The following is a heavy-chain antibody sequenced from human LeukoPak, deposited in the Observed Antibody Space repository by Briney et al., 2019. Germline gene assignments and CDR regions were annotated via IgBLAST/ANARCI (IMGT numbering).Heavy chain of an antibody. CDR3: AKVGAYYYDMENYFDY. J-gene: IGHJ4*02. Sequence: GGSLRLSCAASGFTFSSYGMHWVRQAPGKGLEWVAFIRYDGSNKYYADSVKGRFTISRDNSKNTLYLQMNSLRAEDTAVYYCAKVGAYYYDMENYFDYWGQGTLVTVAS. CDR2: IRYDGSNK. V-gene: IGHV3-30*02. CDR1: GFTFSSYG. D-gene: IGHD3-22*01.